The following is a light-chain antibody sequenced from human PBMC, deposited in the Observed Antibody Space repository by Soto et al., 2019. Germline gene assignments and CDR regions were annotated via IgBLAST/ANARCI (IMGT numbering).Light chain of an antibody. Sequence: DIQMTQSPSSLSASVGDRVTITCRASQSISNYLNWYQQKPGQAPKLLIYATSNLQRGVPSRFSGSGSGTDFTLTISSLQPEDFATYSCQQSYSTPPYTFGQGTNLEIK. CDR3: QQSYSTPPYT. CDR1: QSISNY. V-gene: IGKV1-39*01. J-gene: IGKJ2*01. CDR2: ATS.